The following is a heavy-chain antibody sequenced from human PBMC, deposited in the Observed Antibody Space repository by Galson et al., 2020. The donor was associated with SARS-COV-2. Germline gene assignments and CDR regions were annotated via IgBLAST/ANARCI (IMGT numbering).Heavy chain of an antibody. Sequence: SCAASGFTFGFSSHAMHWVRQAPGKGLEWVAVISSNGNIQYYADSVKGRFTISRDNSQSTLFLQMNSLRPDDTALYFCAKVAVGATSYFDYWGQGTLVTVSS. V-gene: IGHV3-30-3*01. CDR1: GFTFGFSSHA. CDR2: ISSNGNIQ. D-gene: IGHD1-26*01. J-gene: IGHJ4*02. CDR3: AKVAVGATSYFDY.